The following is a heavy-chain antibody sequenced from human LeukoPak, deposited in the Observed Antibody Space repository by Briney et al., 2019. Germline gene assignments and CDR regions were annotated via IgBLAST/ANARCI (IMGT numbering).Heavy chain of an antibody. CDR1: GGSISSGGYY. J-gene: IGHJ1*01. CDR3: ARTSDNFENFQH. Sequence: PSETLSLTCTVSGGSISSGGYYWSWIRQHPGKGLEWIGYVYYSGTTYYNPSLKSRITISVDTPKNQFSLKLSSVTAADTAVYYCARTSDNFENFQHWGQGTLVPVSS. D-gene: IGHD1-1*01. V-gene: IGHV4-31*03. CDR2: VYYSGTT.